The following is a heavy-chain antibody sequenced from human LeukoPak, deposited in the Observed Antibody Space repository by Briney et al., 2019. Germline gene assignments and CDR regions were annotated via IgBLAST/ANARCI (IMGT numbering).Heavy chain of an antibody. CDR3: AKDWPGFDSYYFYYMDV. J-gene: IGHJ6*03. D-gene: IGHD1-1*01. Sequence: GGSLRLSCAASGFTFSGYAMSWVRQAPGKGLEWVSVISGGGGLTYYADSVTGRFTISRDNSNNTMYLQMNSLRAEDTAVYYCAKDWPGFDSYYFYYMDVWGKGTTVTVSS. CDR1: GFTFSGYA. V-gene: IGHV3-23*01. CDR2: ISGGGGLT.